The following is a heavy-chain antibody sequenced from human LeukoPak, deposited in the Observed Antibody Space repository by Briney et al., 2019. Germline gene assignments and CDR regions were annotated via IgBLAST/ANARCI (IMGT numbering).Heavy chain of an antibody. CDR3: ARDLIGWSLDP. D-gene: IGHD2-2*03. CDR1: GFGLSSFE. V-gene: IGHV3-48*03. Sequence: GSLRLSCAASGFGLSSFEMNWVRQAPGRGLEWIAYIDNDGWATSYYADSVKGRFTITRDDAKSSLYLQMDSLTVEDTAVYYCARDLIGWSLDPWGQGTLVTVSS. J-gene: IGHJ5*02. CDR2: IDNDGWAT.